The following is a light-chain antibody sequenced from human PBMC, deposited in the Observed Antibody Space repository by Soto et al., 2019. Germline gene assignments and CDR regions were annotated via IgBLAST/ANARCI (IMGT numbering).Light chain of an antibody. V-gene: IGKV3-20*01. CDR3: QQYDSSPRT. CDR1: QSVSSRS. CDR2: GAS. Sequence: EIVMTQSPATLSVSPGERATLSCRASQSVSSRSLAWYQQKPGQAPRLLISGASSRAADIPDRFSGSGSGTDFTLTINRLEPEDFAVYYCQQYDSSPRTFGQGTKVDIK. J-gene: IGKJ1*01.